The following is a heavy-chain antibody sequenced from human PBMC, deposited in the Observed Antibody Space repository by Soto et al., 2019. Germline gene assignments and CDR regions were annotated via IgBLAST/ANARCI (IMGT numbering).Heavy chain of an antibody. CDR3: SIGIDPHKGGRT. Sequence: QVQLQQWGAGLLKPSETLSLTCAVDSGSFSTYYCSWTRQPPGKGLEWIGEIHPSGDTDYNPSLSNRVTISLDTSKNQFSLKLTSVTAADTAVYFCSIGIDPHKGGRTWGQLTLVTVSS. CDR2: IHPSGDT. V-gene: IGHV4-34*02. D-gene: IGHD3-16*01. CDR1: SGSFSTYY. J-gene: IGHJ5*02.